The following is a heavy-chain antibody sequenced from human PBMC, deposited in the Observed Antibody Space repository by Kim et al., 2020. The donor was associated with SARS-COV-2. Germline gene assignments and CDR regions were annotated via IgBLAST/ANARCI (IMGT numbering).Heavy chain of an antibody. J-gene: IGHJ6*02. CDR1: GGSISSYY. D-gene: IGHD6-19*01. V-gene: IGHV4-59*01. Sequence: SETLSLTCTVSGGSISSYYWSWIRQPPGKGLEWIGYIYYSGSTNYNPSLKSRVTISVDTSKNQFSLKLSSVTAADTAVYYCARDEKLCQYSSGWYHYYYGMDVGGQGTTVTVS. CDR2: IYYSGST. CDR3: ARDEKLCQYSSGWYHYYYGMDV.